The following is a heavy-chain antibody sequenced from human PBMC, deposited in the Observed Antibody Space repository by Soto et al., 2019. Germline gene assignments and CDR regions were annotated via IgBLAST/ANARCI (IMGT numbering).Heavy chain of an antibody. Sequence: QITLKESGPTLVKPTQTLTLTCTFSGFSLSTSGVGVGWIRQPPGKALEWLALIYWDDDKRYSPSLKSRLTITKDTSKNQVVHTMTNMDPVDTATYYCAHTPDPGGLLYFQHWGQGTLVTVSS. V-gene: IGHV2-5*02. CDR3: AHTPDPGGLLYFQH. J-gene: IGHJ1*01. CDR1: GFSLSTSGVG. CDR2: IYWDDDK. D-gene: IGHD2-21*01.